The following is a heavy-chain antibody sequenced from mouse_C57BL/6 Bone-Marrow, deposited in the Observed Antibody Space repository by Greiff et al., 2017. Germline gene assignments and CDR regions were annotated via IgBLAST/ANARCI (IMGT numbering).Heavy chain of an antibody. J-gene: IGHJ2*01. CDR2: ISSGGNYI. V-gene: IGHV5-9-1*02. Sequence: EVKVVESGEGLVKPGGSLKLSCAASGFTFSSYAMSWVRQTPEKRLEWVAYISSGGNYIYYADTVTGRFTISRDNARNTLYLQMSSLKSEDTAMYYCKRENIRYYFDYWGQGTTLTVSS. D-gene: IGHD1-1*01. CDR3: KRENIRYYFDY. CDR1: GFTFSSYA.